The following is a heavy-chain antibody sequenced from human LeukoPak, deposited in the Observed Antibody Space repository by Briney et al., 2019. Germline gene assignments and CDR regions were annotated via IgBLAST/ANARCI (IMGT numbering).Heavy chain of an antibody. CDR1: GYTFTGYY. V-gene: IGHV1-2*02. CDR2: INPNSGGT. CDR3: AILITMIVVVPFGY. J-gene: IGHJ4*02. D-gene: IGHD3-22*01. Sequence: ASVKVSCKASGYTFTGYYMHWVRQAPGQGLEWMGWINPNSGGTNYAQKFQGRVTMTRDTSISTAYMELSRLRSDDTAVYYCAILITMIVVVPFGYWGQGTLVAVSS.